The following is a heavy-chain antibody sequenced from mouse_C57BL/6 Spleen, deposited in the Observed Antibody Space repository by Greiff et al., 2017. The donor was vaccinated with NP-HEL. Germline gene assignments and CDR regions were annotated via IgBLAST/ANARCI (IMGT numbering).Heavy chain of an antibody. D-gene: IGHD1-3*01. CDR1: GYTFTSYW. Sequence: VQLQQSGAELVKPGASVKLSCKASGYTFTSYWMQWVKQRPGQGLEWIGEIDPSDSYTNYNQKCKGKATLTVDTSSSTAYMQLSSLTSEDSAVYYCARGGLVGPDYFDYWGQGTTLTVSS. CDR3: ARGGLVGPDYFDY. J-gene: IGHJ2*01. CDR2: IDPSDSYT. V-gene: IGHV1-50*01.